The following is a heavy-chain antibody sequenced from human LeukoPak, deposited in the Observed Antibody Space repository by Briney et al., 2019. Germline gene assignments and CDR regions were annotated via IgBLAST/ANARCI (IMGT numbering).Heavy chain of an antibody. CDR2: IHYSGST. V-gene: IGHV4-59*01. J-gene: IGHJ6*02. D-gene: IGHD3-10*01. Sequence: PSETLSLTCTVSGGSISSYYWSWIRQPPGKGLEWIGYIHYSGSTNYNPSLESRVTISLDTSKNQFSLKLNSVTAADTAVYYCARDYYGSGSYYNHFYGMDVWGQGTTVTVSS. CDR1: GGSISSYY. CDR3: ARDYYGSGSYYNHFYGMDV.